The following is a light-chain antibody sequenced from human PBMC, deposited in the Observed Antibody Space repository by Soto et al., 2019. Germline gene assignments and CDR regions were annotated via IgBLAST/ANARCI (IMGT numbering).Light chain of an antibody. CDR3: SSFRDSNTWV. CDR1: NSDVGAYNF. Sequence: QSVLTQPASVSGSPGQSITISCTGTNSDVGAYNFVSWSQQYPGKAPKLLIYGVSNRPSGVSNRFSGSKSGNTASLTISGLQAEDEADYYCSSFRDSNTWVFGGGTKLTVL. CDR2: GVS. J-gene: IGLJ3*02. V-gene: IGLV2-14*01.